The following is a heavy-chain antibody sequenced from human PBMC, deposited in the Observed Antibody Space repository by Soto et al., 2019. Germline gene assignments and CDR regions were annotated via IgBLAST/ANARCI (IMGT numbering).Heavy chain of an antibody. CDR3: ARTDYYDSSGYDYYYYYYGMDV. V-gene: IGHV3-33*01. J-gene: IGHJ6*02. CDR1: GFTFSSYG. CDR2: IWYDGSNK. D-gene: IGHD3-22*01. Sequence: GGSLRLSCAASGFTFSSYGMHWVRQAPGKGLEWVAVIWYDGSNKYYADSVKGRFTISRDNSKNMLYLQMNSLRAEDTAVYYCARTDYYDSSGYDYYYYYYGMDVWGQGTTVTVSS.